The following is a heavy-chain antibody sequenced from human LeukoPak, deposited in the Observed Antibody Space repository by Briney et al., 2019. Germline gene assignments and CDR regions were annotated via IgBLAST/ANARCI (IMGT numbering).Heavy chain of an antibody. D-gene: IGHD5-18*01. CDR3: AKDGTAMASDAFDI. V-gene: IGHV3-43*02. Sequence: GGSLRLSCAASGFTFDDYAMHWVRQARGKGLEWVSLISGDGGSTYYADSVKGRFTISRDNSKNSLYLQMNSLRTEDTALYYCAKDGTAMASDAFDIWGQGTMVTVSS. J-gene: IGHJ3*02. CDR2: ISGDGGST. CDR1: GFTFDDYA.